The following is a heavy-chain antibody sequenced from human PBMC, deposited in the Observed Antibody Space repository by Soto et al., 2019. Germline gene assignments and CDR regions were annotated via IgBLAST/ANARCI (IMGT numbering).Heavy chain of an antibody. J-gene: IGHJ4*02. Sequence: PSETLSLTCAVYGGSFSGYYWSWIRQPPGKGLEWIGEINHSGSTNYNPSLKSRVTISVDTSKNQFSLKLSSVTAADTAVYYCARENYDFWSGTQTNFDYWGQGTLVTSPQ. CDR1: GGSFSGYY. CDR2: INHSGST. V-gene: IGHV4-34*01. CDR3: ARENYDFWSGTQTNFDY. D-gene: IGHD3-3*01.